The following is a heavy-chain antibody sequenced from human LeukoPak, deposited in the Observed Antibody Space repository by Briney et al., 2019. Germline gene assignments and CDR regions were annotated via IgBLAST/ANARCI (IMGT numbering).Heavy chain of an antibody. V-gene: IGHV3-23*01. D-gene: IGHD3-22*01. CDR2: LSGSGDTT. CDR1: GFAFRSFD. CDR3: AEDRSLTLPTFERSGYYYY. Sequence: PGGSLRLSCAASGFAFRSFDMSWVRQAPGKGLEWVSSLSGSGDTTYYADSVKGRFTISRDNSNNTLYLQMNSLRAEDTALYYCAEDRSLTLPTFERSGYYYYWGQGTLVTVSS. J-gene: IGHJ4*02.